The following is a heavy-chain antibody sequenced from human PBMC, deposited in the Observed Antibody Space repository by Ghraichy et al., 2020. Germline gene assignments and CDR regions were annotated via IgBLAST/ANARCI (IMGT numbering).Heavy chain of an antibody. Sequence: GGSLRLSCAASGFTFSTYGMHWVRQAPGKGLEWVAGLWYDGTTKFYADSVKDRFTISRDNSKNTLFLQVNSLRAEDTAMYYCARELTFDYWGRGTLVTVSS. CDR3: ARELTFDY. D-gene: IGHD3-9*01. CDR2: LWYDGTTK. J-gene: IGHJ4*02. V-gene: IGHV3-33*08. CDR1: GFTFSTYG.